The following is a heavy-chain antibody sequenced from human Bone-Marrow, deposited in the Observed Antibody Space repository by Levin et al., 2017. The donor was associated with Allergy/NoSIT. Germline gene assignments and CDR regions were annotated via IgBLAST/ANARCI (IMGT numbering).Heavy chain of an antibody. CDR3: AAGGVASGLLSTAFDV. CDR2: IVVGSGNT. Sequence: SVKVSCKASGSTFSTSVIQWVRQAGGQRLEWIGWIVVGSGNTNYPENSQKRVTITRDMSTNTAYMELRSLRSEDTAVYFCAAGGVASGLLSTAFDVWGQGTLVTVSS. CDR1: GSTFSTSV. V-gene: IGHV1-58*02. D-gene: IGHD3-10*01. J-gene: IGHJ3*01.